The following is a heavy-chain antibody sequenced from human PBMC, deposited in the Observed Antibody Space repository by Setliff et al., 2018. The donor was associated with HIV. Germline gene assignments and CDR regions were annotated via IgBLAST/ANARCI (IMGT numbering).Heavy chain of an antibody. J-gene: IGHJ4*02. Sequence: ASVKVSCKASGYTFINNYIHWVRQAPGQGLEWMGLINPTGGSTWYAQKFQGRVTMTGDTSTNTLYMELSSLRSEDTAVYYCARGWEGGMDYWGQGTLVTVSS. D-gene: IGHD1-26*01. V-gene: IGHV1-46*01. CDR1: GYTFINNY. CDR2: INPTGGST. CDR3: ARGWEGGMDY.